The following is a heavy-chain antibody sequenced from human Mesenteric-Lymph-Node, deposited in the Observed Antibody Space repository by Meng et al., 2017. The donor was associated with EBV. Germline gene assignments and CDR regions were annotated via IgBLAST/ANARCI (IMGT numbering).Heavy chain of an antibody. CDR2: IIHGGSP. D-gene: IGHD2-8*02. CDR3: ARRPTGIDY. J-gene: IGHJ4*02. Sequence: QQWGGGLFKPSETLSLTCAVNGGSLSGAYWNWIRQPPGKGLEWIGEIIHGGSPSYNPSLKSRVTISIDTSKNQLSLMLSSVTAAXTVVYYCARRPTGIDYWGQGTLVTVSS. V-gene: IGHV4-34*12. CDR1: GGSLSGAY.